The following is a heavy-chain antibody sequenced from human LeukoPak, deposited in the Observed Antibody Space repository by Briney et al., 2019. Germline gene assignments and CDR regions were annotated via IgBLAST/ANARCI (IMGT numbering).Heavy chain of an antibody. V-gene: IGHV4-34*01. J-gene: IGHJ4*02. CDR1: GGSLSGYY. CDR3: ARAEEVSSWYSNDFDY. D-gene: IGHD6-13*01. Sequence: PSETLSLTCAVYGGSLSGYYWSGIRQPPGKGLEWIGEINHSGSTNYNPSLKSRVAISVDTSKNQFSLKLSSVTAADTAVYYCARAEEVSSWYSNDFDYWGQGTLVTVSS. CDR2: INHSGST.